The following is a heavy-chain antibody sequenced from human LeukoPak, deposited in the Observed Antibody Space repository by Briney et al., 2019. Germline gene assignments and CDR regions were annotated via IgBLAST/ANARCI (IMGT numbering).Heavy chain of an antibody. CDR1: GFTFSSYA. Sequence: GGSLRLSCAASGFTFSSYAMSWVRQAPGKGLGWVSAISGSGGSTYYADSVKGRFTISRDNSKNTLYLQMNSLRAEDTAVYYCAKDLLLYNWNSGYYYYYYGMDVWGQGTTVTVSS. CDR2: ISGSGGST. J-gene: IGHJ6*02. V-gene: IGHV3-23*01. D-gene: IGHD1-7*01. CDR3: AKDLLLYNWNSGYYYYYYGMDV.